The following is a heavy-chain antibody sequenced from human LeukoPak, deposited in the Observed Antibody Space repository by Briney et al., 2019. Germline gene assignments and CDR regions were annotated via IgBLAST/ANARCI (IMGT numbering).Heavy chain of an antibody. CDR3: ARGTYYYDSSGYSRSDPGVYFDY. V-gene: IGHV5-51*01. CDR1: GYSFTSYW. D-gene: IGHD3-22*01. J-gene: IGHJ4*02. Sequence: GESLKISCKGSGYSFTSYWIGWVRQMPGKGLEWMGIIYPGDSDTRYSPSFQGQVTISADKSISTAYLQWSSLKASDTAMYYCARGTYYYDSSGYSRSDPGVYFDYWGQGTLVTVSS. CDR2: IYPGDSDT.